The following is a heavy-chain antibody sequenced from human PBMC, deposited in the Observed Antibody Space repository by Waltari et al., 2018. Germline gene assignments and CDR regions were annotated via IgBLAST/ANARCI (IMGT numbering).Heavy chain of an antibody. CDR1: GFTVSSNY. V-gene: IGHV3-53*01. CDR3: ARDKERYPSY. J-gene: IGHJ4*02. CDR2: IDSGGST. Sequence: EVQLVESGGGLIQPGGSLSLSCAASGFTVSSNYMSWVRQAPGTGLVGVSVIDSGGSTDYADSVKGRFTISRDNSKNTLYLQMNSLRAEDTAVYYCARDKERYPSYWGQGTLVTVSS. D-gene: IGHD1-1*01.